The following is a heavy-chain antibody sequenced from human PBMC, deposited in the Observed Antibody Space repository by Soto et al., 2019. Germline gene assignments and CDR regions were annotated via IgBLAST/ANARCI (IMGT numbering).Heavy chain of an antibody. V-gene: IGHV3-23*01. J-gene: IGHJ4*02. CDR1: GFTFSNYA. D-gene: IGHD4-17*01. CDR2: ITGSGGST. CDR3: AKGWMATVTYSDY. Sequence: EMQLLESGGGLVQPGGSLRLSCAASGFTFSNYAMSWVHQAPGKGLEWVSAITGSGGSTFYADSVKGRFTISRDNSENTLLLQMNSLRVEDTAMYYCAKGWMATVTYSDYWGQGTLVTVSS.